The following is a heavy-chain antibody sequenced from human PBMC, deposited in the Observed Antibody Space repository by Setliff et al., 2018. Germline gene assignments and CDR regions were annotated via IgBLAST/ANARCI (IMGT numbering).Heavy chain of an antibody. Sequence: PSETLSLTCTVSGGSINSGDYFWSWFRQLPGKGLEWIGYIYYTGSTHYNPSLKSRLTMSVDTSKNQFSLNLKSVTAADTAVYFCARDGSCYDRGGNRTWFFDLWGRGTLVTVSS. CDR3: ARDGSCYDRGGNRTWFFDL. V-gene: IGHV4-31*03. CDR2: IYYTGST. D-gene: IGHD3-22*01. CDR1: GGSINSGDYF. J-gene: IGHJ2*01.